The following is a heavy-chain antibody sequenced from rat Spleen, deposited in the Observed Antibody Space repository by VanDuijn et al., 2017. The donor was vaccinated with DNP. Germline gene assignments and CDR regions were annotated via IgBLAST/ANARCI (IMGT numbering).Heavy chain of an antibody. V-gene: IGHV5-25*01. CDR1: GFTFSDYG. D-gene: IGHD5-1*01. J-gene: IGHJ2*01. Sequence: EVQLVASGGGLVQPGRSMKLSCAASGFTFSDYGMAWVLQAPTKGLEWVASISSDGGDTYHRDSVKGRFTISRDNAKSTLFLQMNSLRSEDTATYYCKVGAQYWGQGVMVTVSS. CDR3: KVGAQY. CDR2: ISSDGGDT.